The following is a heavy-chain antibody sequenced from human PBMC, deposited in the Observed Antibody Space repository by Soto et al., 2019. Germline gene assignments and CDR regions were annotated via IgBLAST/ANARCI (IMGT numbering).Heavy chain of an antibody. Sequence: GGSLRLSCAASGFTFSSYAMSWVRQAPGKGLEWVSAISGSGGSTYYADSVKGRFTISRDNSKNTLYLQMNSLRAEDTAVYYCAKDGYYDYIWGSYIDYWGQGTLVTVSS. CDR1: GFTFSSYA. CDR2: ISGSGGST. CDR3: AKDGYYDYIWGSYIDY. D-gene: IGHD3-16*01. V-gene: IGHV3-23*01. J-gene: IGHJ4*02.